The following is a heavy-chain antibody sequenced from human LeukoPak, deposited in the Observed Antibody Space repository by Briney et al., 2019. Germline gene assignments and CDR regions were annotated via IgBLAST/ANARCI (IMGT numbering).Heavy chain of an antibody. J-gene: IGHJ4*02. V-gene: IGHV3-20*04. CDR2: INWNGDTP. CDR3: ARVGNSGSFYYFDC. D-gene: IGHD1-26*01. Sequence: EGSLRLSCAASGFTFDDYAVTWVRQAPGKGLEWVSGINWNGDTPSYADSVKGRFTISRDNAKNSLSLQMNSLRAEDTAFYYCARVGNSGSFYYFDCWGQGTLVTVSS. CDR1: GFTFDDYA.